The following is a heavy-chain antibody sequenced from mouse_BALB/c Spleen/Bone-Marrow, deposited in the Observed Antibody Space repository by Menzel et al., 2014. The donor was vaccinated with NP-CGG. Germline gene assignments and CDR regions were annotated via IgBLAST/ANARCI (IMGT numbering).Heavy chain of an antibody. CDR1: GYSFTTYW. Sequence: QVQLQQSGTEVVRPGASVKLSCKASGYSFTTYWMNWVKQRPGQGLEWIGMIHPSDSETRLNQKFKDKATLTVDKSSSTACMQLNSPTSEDSAVYYCAREKVYYGISWFAYWGQGTLVTVSA. CDR3: AREKVYYGISWFAY. V-gene: IGHV1-61*01. D-gene: IGHD2-1*01. CDR2: IHPSDSET. J-gene: IGHJ3*01.